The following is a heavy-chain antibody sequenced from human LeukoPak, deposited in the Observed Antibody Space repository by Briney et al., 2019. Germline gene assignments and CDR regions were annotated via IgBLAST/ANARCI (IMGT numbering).Heavy chain of an antibody. D-gene: IGHD1-26*01. V-gene: IGHV3-74*01. CDR1: GFTFSSYG. CDR2: IASDGST. J-gene: IGHJ4*02. Sequence: PGGSLRLSCAASGFTFSSYGMHWVRQAPGKGLVWVSRIASDGSTGYADSVKGRFTISRDNAKDTVYLQMNSLRVEDTAVYYCIGSGGWPGYWGQGTLVTVSS. CDR3: IGSGGWPGY.